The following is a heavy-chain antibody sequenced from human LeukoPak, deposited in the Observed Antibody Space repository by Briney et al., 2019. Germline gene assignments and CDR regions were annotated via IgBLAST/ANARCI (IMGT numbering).Heavy chain of an antibody. Sequence: PGGSLRLSCAPSGFTFSRHGMHWVRQAPGKGLEWVSVIYSGGSTYYADSVKGRFTISRDNSKNTLYLQMNSLRAEDTAVYYCARGAGSSWDPFDYWGQGTLVTVSS. CDR3: ARGAGSSWDPFDY. J-gene: IGHJ4*02. CDR1: GFTFSRHG. D-gene: IGHD6-13*01. CDR2: IYSGGST. V-gene: IGHV3-53*01.